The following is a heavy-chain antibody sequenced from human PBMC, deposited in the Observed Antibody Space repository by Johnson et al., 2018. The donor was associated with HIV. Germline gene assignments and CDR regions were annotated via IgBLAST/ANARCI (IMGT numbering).Heavy chain of an antibody. CDR3: AKDIASGYTNGGTLDI. D-gene: IGHD6-19*01. CDR1: GFTFSSYA. Sequence: VQLVESGGGLVQPGGSLRLSCAASGFTFSSYAMSWVRQAPGKGLEWVSAISGSGGSTYYADSVKGRFTISRDNSKNTLYLQMGSLRAEDMAVYYCAKDIASGYTNGGTLDIWGQGTMVTVSS. CDR2: ISGSGGST. V-gene: IGHV3-23*04. J-gene: IGHJ3*02.